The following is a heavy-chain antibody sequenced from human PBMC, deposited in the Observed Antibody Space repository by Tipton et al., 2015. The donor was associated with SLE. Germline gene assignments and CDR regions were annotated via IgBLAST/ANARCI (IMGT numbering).Heavy chain of an antibody. J-gene: IGHJ6*03. Sequence: LRLSCAASGFTFSSYAMSWIRQPPGKGLEWIGEINHSGRTNYNPSLKSRVTISVDTSKNQFSLKLSSVTAADTAVYYCARTYSSPYYYYMDVWGKGTTVTVSS. D-gene: IGHD6-13*01. V-gene: IGHV4-34*01. CDR2: INHSGRT. CDR3: ARTYSSPYYYYMDV. CDR1: GFTFSSYA.